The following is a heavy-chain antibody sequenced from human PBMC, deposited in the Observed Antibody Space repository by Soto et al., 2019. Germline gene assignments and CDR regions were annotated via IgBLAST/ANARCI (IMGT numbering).Heavy chain of an antibody. Sequence: PSETLSLTCTVSGGSIRSYCWTWIRQPPGKGLERIGSIYYSGSTNYNPSLKSRVTISVDASKNQFSLKLSSVTAADTAVYYCAREKVGATDYWGQGTLVTVSS. CDR2: IYYSGST. CDR1: GGSIRSYC. V-gene: IGHV4-59*04. D-gene: IGHD1-26*01. J-gene: IGHJ4*02. CDR3: AREKVGATDY.